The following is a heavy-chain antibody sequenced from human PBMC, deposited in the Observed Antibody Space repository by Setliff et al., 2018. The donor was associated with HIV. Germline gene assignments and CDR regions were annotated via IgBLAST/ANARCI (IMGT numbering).Heavy chain of an antibody. CDR2: IKEDGSET. CDR1: GFTFSSSW. J-gene: IGHJ4*02. Sequence: PGGSLRLSCAASGFTFSSSWMSWVRQAPGKGLEWVANIKEDGSETSYADSVKVRFTISRDNAKNSLYLQMNGLRAEDTAVYYCGRDRIESAIGHWGQGTLVTVSS. V-gene: IGHV3-7*01. D-gene: IGHD2-21*01. CDR3: GRDRIESAIGH.